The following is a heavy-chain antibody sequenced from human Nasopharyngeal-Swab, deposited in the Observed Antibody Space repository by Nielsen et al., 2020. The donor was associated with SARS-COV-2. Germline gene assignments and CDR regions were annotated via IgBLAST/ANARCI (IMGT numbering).Heavy chain of an antibody. J-gene: IGHJ4*02. CDR2: IYYSGST. D-gene: IGHD5-12*01. V-gene: IGHV4-39*01. Sequence: SETLSLTCTVSGGSFSSSSYYWGWIRQPPGKGLEWIGSIYYSGSTYYNPSLRSRVTISVDTSKNQFSLKLSSVTAADTAVYYCARLSGYSGYDERAFDYWGQGTLVTVSS. CDR3: ARLSGYSGYDERAFDY. CDR1: GGSFSSSSYY.